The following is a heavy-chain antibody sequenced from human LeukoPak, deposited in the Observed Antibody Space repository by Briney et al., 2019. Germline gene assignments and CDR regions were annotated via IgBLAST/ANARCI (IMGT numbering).Heavy chain of an antibody. CDR1: GGSISSGSYY. CDR2: IYTSGST. J-gene: IGHJ6*03. CDR3: ARETSQKGAHYMDV. D-gene: IGHD3-16*01. V-gene: IGHV4-61*02. Sequence: SETLSLTCTVSGGSISSGSYYWSWIRQPAGKGLEWIGRIYTSGSTNYNPSLKSRVTISVDTSKDQFSLKLSSVTAADTAVYYCARETSQKGAHYMDVWGKGTTVTISS.